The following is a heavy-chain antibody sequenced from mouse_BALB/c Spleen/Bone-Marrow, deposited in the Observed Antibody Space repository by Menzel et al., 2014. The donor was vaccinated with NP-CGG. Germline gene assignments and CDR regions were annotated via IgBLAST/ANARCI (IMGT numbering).Heavy chain of an antibody. D-gene: IGHD2-14*01. CDR2: IDPANGNA. CDR3: ARYRLGTYFDF. J-gene: IGHJ2*01. CDR1: GFNIKDTY. V-gene: IGHV14-3*02. Sequence: EVQLQESGAELVKPGASVKLSCTASGFNIKDTYMHWVKRRPEQGLEWIGRIDPANGNAKYDPKFQGKATITADTSSNTACLQLSSLTSEDTAVYYCARYRLGTYFDFWGQGTTLTVSS.